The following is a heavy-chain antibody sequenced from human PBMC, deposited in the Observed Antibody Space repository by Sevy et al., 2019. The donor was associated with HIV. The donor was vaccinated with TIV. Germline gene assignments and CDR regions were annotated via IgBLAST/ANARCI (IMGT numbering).Heavy chain of an antibody. CDR2: IYYSGST. Sequence: SETLSLTCTVSGGSISSGDYYWSWIRQPPGKGLEWIGYIYYSGSTYYNPSLKSRVTISVDTSKNQFSLKLSSVTAADSAVYYCARVPYGSGNYYYYYGMDVWGQGTTVTVSS. CDR1: GGSISSGDYY. J-gene: IGHJ6*02. CDR3: ARVPYGSGNYYYYYGMDV. V-gene: IGHV4-30-4*01. D-gene: IGHD3-10*01.